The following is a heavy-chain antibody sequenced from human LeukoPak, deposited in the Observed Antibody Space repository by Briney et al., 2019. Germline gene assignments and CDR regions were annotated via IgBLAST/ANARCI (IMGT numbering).Heavy chain of an antibody. J-gene: IGHJ6*02. CDR2: ISGSGGST. CDR1: GFTVSSNY. CDR3: AKTLPPPSTIFGVGTYYYYGMDV. V-gene: IGHV3-23*01. Sequence: PGGSLRLSCAASGFTVSSNYMSWVRQAPGKGLEWVSAISGSGGSTYYADSVKGRFTISRDNSKNTLYLQMNSLRAEDTAVYYCAKTLPPPSTIFGVGTYYYYGMDVWGQGTTVTVSS. D-gene: IGHD3-3*01.